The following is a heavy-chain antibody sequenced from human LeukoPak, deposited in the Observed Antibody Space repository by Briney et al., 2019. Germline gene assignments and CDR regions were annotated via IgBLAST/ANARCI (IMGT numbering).Heavy chain of an antibody. CDR1: GFTFSNAW. V-gene: IGHV3-15*01. J-gene: IGHJ4*02. Sequence: AGGSLRLSCAASGFTFSNAWMSWVRHAPGKGLEWVGRIKSKTDGGTTDSAAPVKGRFTISRDDSKNTLYLQMNSLRVEDTAVYYCGRGGIALAGLDYWGQGTLVTVSS. D-gene: IGHD6-19*01. CDR2: IKSKTDGGTT. CDR3: GRGGIALAGLDY.